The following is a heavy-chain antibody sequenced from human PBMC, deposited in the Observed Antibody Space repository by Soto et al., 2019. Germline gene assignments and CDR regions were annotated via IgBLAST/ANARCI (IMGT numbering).Heavy chain of an antibody. CDR1: GGSISSGGYY. D-gene: IGHD2-15*01. CDR3: ARDREGSGCTCYSYFDY. CDR2: IYYSGST. J-gene: IGHJ4*02. Sequence: QVQLQESGPGLVKPSQTLSLTCTVSGGSISSGGYYWSWIRQHPGKGLEWIGYIYYSGSTYYNPSLKSRVTISVDTSKNKFSLKLSCVTAADTAVYYCARDREGSGCTCYSYFDYWGQGTLVTVSS. V-gene: IGHV4-31*03.